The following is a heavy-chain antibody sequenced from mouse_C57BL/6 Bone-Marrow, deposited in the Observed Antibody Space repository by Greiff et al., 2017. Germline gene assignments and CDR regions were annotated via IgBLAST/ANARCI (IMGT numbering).Heavy chain of an antibody. CDR1: GFTFSDYG. CDR2: ISSGSSTI. Sequence: EVMLVESGGGLVKPGGSLKLSCAASGFTFSDYGMYWVRQAPEKGLEWVAYISSGSSTIYYADTVKGRFTISRDNAKNTLFLQMTSLRSEDTAMYYCARNGLLLCYLAWFAYWGQGTLVTVSA. J-gene: IGHJ3*01. CDR3: ARNGLLLCYLAWFAY. V-gene: IGHV5-17*01. D-gene: IGHD2-1*01.